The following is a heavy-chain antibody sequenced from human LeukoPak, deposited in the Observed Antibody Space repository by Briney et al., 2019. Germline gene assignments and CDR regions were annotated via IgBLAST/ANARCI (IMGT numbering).Heavy chain of an antibody. V-gene: IGHV3-23*01. CDR1: GFTFSNYV. J-gene: IGHJ3*02. Sequence: GGSLRLSCAASGFTFSNYVMSWVRQAPGKGLEWVSAISGSGGNTYYADSVKGRFTISRDNAKNSLYPQMNSLRAEDTAVYYCASSRPQTYYYDSSGYQKSGNAFDIWGQGTMVTVSS. CDR3: ASSRPQTYYYDSSGYQKSGNAFDI. CDR2: ISGSGGNT. D-gene: IGHD3-22*01.